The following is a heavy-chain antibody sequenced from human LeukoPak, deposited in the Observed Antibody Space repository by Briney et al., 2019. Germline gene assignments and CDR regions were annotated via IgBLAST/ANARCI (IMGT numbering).Heavy chain of an antibody. V-gene: IGHV4-34*01. J-gene: IGHJ4*02. CDR3: ARAGTGDRSAVFDY. D-gene: IGHD7-27*01. CDR2: INHNGYT. CDR1: GGSISSYY. Sequence: PSETLSLTCTVSGGSISSYYWCWIRQPPGKGLEWIGEINHNGYTNYNPSLESRVTISVDTSKNQFSLKVYSLTAADTAVYFCARAGTGDRSAVFDYWGQEILVTVSS.